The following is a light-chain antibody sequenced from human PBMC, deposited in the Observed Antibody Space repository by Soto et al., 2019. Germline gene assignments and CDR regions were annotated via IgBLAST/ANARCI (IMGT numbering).Light chain of an antibody. J-gene: IGLJ2*01. CDR2: GNS. CDR1: SSNIGAGYD. CDR3: QSYDTSLSGFVV. Sequence: QSVLTQSPSVSGAPGQRVTISCTGSSSNIGAGYDVQWYQQLPGAAPKLLIYGNSNRPSGVPDRFSGSKSGTSASLAITGLQAEDEADYYCQSYDTSLSGFVVFGGGTKLTVL. V-gene: IGLV1-40*01.